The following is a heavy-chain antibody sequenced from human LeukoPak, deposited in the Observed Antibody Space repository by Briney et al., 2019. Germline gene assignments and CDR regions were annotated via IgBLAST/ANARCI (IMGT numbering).Heavy chain of an antibody. Sequence: ASVKVSCKASGYTFTSYGISWVRQAPGQGLEWLGWISCYNGDTRYEQNFQGRVTLTTDTSTTTAYMELRSLRSDDTAVYYCARVGMEIGWSLELWGRGTLVTVSS. D-gene: IGHD2-21*01. CDR1: GYTFTSYG. CDR3: ARVGMEIGWSLEL. V-gene: IGHV1-18*01. CDR2: ISCYNGDT. J-gene: IGHJ2*01.